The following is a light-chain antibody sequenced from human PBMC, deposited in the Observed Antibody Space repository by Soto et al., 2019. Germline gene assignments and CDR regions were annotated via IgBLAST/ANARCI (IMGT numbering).Light chain of an antibody. CDR1: HSVTSN. CDR2: GAS. Sequence: EIVMTQSPATLSVSPGERATLSCRASHSVTSNLAWYQQKPGQAPRLLIYGASARATGFPARFSASGSGTEFTLTISSLQSEDFAVYYCQQYNNWPWTFVQGTKVEI. J-gene: IGKJ1*01. CDR3: QQYNNWPWT. V-gene: IGKV3-15*01.